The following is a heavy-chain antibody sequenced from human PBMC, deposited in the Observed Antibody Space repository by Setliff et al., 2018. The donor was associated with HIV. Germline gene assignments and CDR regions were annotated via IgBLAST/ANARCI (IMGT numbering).Heavy chain of an antibody. CDR2: MNPNTGDT. J-gene: IGHJ4*01. D-gene: IGHD6-19*01. Sequence: GASVKVSCKASGYSFTGFYIHWVRQAPGQGLEWMGWMNPNTGDTNFAQKFQDRLTMARDTSIRTAYMELSRLTSDDTAVYYCARNQCDSSGWYAGDYWGHGTLVTVSS. V-gene: IGHV1-2*02. CDR1: GYSFTGFY. CDR3: ARNQCDSSGWYAGDY.